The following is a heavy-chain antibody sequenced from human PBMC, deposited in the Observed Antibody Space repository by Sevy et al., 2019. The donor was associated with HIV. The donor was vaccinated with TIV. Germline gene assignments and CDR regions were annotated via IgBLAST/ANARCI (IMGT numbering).Heavy chain of an antibody. V-gene: IGHV3-23*01. CDR2: ISGSGGSGDKT. Sequence: GESLKISCAASGFTFSSYAMNWVRQAPGKGLEWVSGISGSGGSGDKTNYADSVKGRFTISRDDSKNSLYLQLNSLRAEVTAIYYCARKYDSSGYFDYWGQGTLVTVSS. J-gene: IGHJ4*02. CDR1: GFTFSSYA. D-gene: IGHD3-22*01. CDR3: ARKYDSSGYFDY.